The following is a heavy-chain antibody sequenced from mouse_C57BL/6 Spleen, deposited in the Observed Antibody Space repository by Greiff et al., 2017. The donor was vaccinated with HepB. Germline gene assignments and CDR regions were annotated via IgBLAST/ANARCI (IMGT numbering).Heavy chain of an antibody. J-gene: IGHJ2*01. CDR1: GYTFTSYW. CDR3: ARYGYDGFDY. CDR2: IDPSDSYT. Sequence: QVQLKQPGAELVMPGASVKLSCKASGYTFTSYWMHWVKQRPGQGLEWIGEIDPSDSYTNYNQKFKGKSTLTVDKSSSTAYMQLSSLTSEDSAVYYCARYGYDGFDYWGQGTTLTVSS. D-gene: IGHD2-2*01. V-gene: IGHV1-69*01.